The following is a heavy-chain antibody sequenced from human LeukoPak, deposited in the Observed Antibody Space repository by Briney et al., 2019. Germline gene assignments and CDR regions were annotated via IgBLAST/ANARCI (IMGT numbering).Heavy chain of an antibody. CDR2: IYYSGTT. D-gene: IGHD3-10*01. CDR3: ARKRYYGSGSFDY. J-gene: IGHJ4*02. Sequence: SETLSLTCTVSGGSITSNSYYWAWIRQPPGKGLEWLGSIYYSGTTYYNPSLASRVTISVDTSKNQFSLKLSSVTAADTAVYYCARKRYYGSGSFDYWGQGTLVTVSS. CDR1: GGSITSNSYY. V-gene: IGHV4-39*01.